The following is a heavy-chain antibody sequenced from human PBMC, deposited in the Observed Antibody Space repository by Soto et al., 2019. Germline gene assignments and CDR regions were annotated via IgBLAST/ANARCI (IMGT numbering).Heavy chain of an antibody. CDR1: GGSISSGGYY. J-gene: IGHJ4*02. V-gene: IGHV4-31*03. D-gene: IGHD2-15*01. Sequence: PSETLSLTCTVSGGSISSGGYYWSWIRQHPGKGLEWIGYIYYSGSTYYNPSLKSRVTISVDTSKNQFSLKLSSVTAADTAVYYCARDCRRCYSGFASWGQGTLVTVSS. CDR3: ARDCRRCYSGFAS. CDR2: IYYSGST.